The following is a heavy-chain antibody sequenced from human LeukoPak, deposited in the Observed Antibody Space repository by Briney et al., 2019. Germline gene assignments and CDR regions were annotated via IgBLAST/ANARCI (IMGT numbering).Heavy chain of an antibody. CDR3: ARAIEVGAMTPFDY. CDR1: GGSVSSSTYF. Sequence: SETLSLTCTVSGGSVSSSTYFWGWIRQPPGKGLEWIGNIYYSGSTNYNPPLKSRVTISVDKSKNQFSLKLSSVTAADTAVYYCARAIEVGAMTPFDYWGQGTLITVSS. D-gene: IGHD1-26*01. V-gene: IGHV4-39*07. J-gene: IGHJ4*02. CDR2: IYYSGST.